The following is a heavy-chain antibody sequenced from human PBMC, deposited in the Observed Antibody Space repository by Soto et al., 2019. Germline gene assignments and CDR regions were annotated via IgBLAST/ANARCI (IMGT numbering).Heavy chain of an antibody. CDR2: IRGSGGVT. D-gene: IGHD1-1*01. Sequence: EVQLLESGGGLVQPGGSLRLSCAASGFTFSNFAISWVRQAPGKGLEWVSGIRGSGGVTYYADSVRGRFTISRDNSKNLLYLPMNSLTAEDTAVYYCAIGPRGYNYWGPAYFQYWGQGTLLTVSS. V-gene: IGHV3-23*01. J-gene: IGHJ1*01. CDR3: AIGPRGYNYWGPAYFQY. CDR1: GFTFSNFA.